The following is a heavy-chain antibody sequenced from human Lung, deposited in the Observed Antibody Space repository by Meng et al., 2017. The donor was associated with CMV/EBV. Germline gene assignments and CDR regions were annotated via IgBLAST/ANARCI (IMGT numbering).Heavy chain of an antibody. CDR2: INPNTGGT. V-gene: IGHV1-2*02. D-gene: IGHD2-8*01. CDR1: GYTFTGYY. J-gene: IGHJ6*02. CDR3: ASPYVLRNYGMDV. Sequence: AXVXVSXXASGYTFTGYYIHWVRQAPGQGLEWMGWINPNTGGTNYAQNFQGRVTMTRDTSISAVYMELSRLRSDDTAVYYCASPYVLRNYGMDVWGQGTPVTVSS.